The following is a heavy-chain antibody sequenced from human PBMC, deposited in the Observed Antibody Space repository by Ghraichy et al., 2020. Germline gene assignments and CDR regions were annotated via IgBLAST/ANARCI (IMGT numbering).Heavy chain of an antibody. V-gene: IGHV4-59*08. CDR1: GGSIRSFY. D-gene: IGHD6-19*01. J-gene: IGHJ4*02. Sequence: GSLRLSCTVSGGSIRSFYWSWIRQPPGKGLEYIGFIHDSGITNYNPSLKGRVTISIDTSKNQFSLKLSSVIAADTAVYYCARLSGDSGWYPLLYWGQGTLVTVSS. CDR2: IHDSGIT. CDR3: ARLSGDSGWYPLLY.